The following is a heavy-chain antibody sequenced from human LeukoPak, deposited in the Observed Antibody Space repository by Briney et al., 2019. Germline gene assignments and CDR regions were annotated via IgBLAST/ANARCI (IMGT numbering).Heavy chain of an antibody. Sequence: GESLKISCKGSGYSFTSYWIGWVRQMPGKGLEWMGIIYPGDSDTRYSPSFQGQVTISADKSISTAYLQWSSLKASDTAMYYCARSKVDTAMVVAFDIWGQGTMVTVSS. CDR1: GYSFTSYW. CDR3: ARSKVDTAMVVAFDI. V-gene: IGHV5-51*01. J-gene: IGHJ3*02. D-gene: IGHD5-18*01. CDR2: IYPGDSDT.